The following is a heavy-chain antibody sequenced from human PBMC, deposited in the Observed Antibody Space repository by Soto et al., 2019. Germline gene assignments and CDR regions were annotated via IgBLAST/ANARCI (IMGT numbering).Heavy chain of an antibody. Sequence: GGSLRLSCAASGFTFSSYEMNWVRQAPGKGLEWVSYISSRCSTIYYADSVKGRFTISRDNAKNSLYLQMNSLRAEDSAVYYCARPPHYQYYDSSGYYYFDYWGQGTLVTVSS. D-gene: IGHD3-22*01. V-gene: IGHV3-48*03. CDR3: ARPPHYQYYDSSGYYYFDY. CDR1: GFTFSSYE. CDR2: ISSRCSTI. J-gene: IGHJ4*02.